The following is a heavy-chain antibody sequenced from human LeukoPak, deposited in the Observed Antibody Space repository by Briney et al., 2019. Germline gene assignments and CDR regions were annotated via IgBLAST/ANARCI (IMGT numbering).Heavy chain of an antibody. CDR2: MNPNSGNT. V-gene: IGHV1-8*01. CDR3: ARGPVWYQLRNEGSGGYYYYYMDV. CDR1: GYTFSSYD. Sequence: ASVKVSCKASGYTFSSYDINWVRQATGQGLEWMGWMNPNSGNTGYAQKFQGRVTITRNTSISTAYMELNSLRSEDTAVYYCARGPVWYQLRNEGSGGYYYYYMDVWGKGTTVTVSS. J-gene: IGHJ6*03. D-gene: IGHD2-2*01.